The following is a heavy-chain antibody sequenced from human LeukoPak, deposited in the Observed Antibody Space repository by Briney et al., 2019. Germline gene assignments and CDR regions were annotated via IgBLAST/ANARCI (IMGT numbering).Heavy chain of an antibody. D-gene: IGHD3-10*01. CDR3: AREESRYYLDP. Sequence: SSVKLSCKASGATFSSYTISWVRQAPGQGLEWMGRIIPILGIANYAQKFQGRVTITADKSTSTAYMELSSLRSEDTAVYYCAREESRYYLDPWGQGTLVTVSS. CDR1: GATFSSYT. J-gene: IGHJ5*02. V-gene: IGHV1-69*04. CDR2: IIPILGIA.